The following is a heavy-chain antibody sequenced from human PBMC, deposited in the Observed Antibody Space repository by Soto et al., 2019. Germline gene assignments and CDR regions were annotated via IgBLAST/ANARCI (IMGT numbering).Heavy chain of an antibody. CDR3: ARGISTTRYYYYYGMDV. V-gene: IGHV1-46*01. CDR2: INPSGGIT. CDR1: GYTLTSYY. J-gene: IGHJ6*02. D-gene: IGHD2-2*01. Sequence: QVQLVQAGAEVKKPGASVKVSCKASGYTLTSYYLHWVRQAPGQGPEWMGIINPSGGITNDAQKFQDRVTMTSDTSSSTVYMELSSLRSEDTAVYYCARGISTTRYYYYYGMDVWGQGITVTVSS.